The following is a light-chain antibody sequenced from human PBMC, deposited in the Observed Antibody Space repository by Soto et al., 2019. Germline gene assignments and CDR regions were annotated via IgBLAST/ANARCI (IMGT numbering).Light chain of an antibody. CDR3: NSYTSSGTVV. CDR2: EVT. Sequence: QSALTQPASVSGSPGQSITISCTGTSSDVGGYNYVSWYQQHPGKAPKLMIYEVTNRPSGVSNRFSGSKSGNTASLTISGLQAEEEADYYCNSYTSSGTVVFGGGTKLTVL. CDR1: SSDVGGYNY. V-gene: IGLV2-14*01. J-gene: IGLJ2*01.